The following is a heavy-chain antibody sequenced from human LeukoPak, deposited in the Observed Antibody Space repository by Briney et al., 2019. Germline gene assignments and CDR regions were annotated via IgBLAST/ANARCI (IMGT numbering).Heavy chain of an antibody. D-gene: IGHD6-13*01. CDR3: AREGVAATGLDY. J-gene: IGHJ4*02. Sequence: ASVKVSCKASGNTFSIYNMHWVRQAPGQGLEWMGIINPSGGTSYAQKLQGRVTMTRDTSSSTVYMELSSLTSEDTAVYYCAREGVAATGLDYWGQGTLVTVSS. CDR1: GNTFSIYN. V-gene: IGHV1-46*01. CDR2: INPSGGT.